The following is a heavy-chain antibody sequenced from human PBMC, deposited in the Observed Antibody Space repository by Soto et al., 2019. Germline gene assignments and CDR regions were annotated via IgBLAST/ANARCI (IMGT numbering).Heavy chain of an antibody. J-gene: IGHJ5*02. V-gene: IGHV4-39*01. Sequence: SETLSLTCTVSGGSISSDTYYWGWIRQPPGKGLEWIGSIHYSGSANYNPSLKSRVTMSVDTSKNLLSLKLSSVTAADTAVYYCARFHCHSPHCDLLAPRGPGTLVTVSS. D-gene: IGHD2-15*01. CDR3: ARFHCHSPHCDLLAP. CDR1: GGSISSDTYY. CDR2: IHYSGSA.